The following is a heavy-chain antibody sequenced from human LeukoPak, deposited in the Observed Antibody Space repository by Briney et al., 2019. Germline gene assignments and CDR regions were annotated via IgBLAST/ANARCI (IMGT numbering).Heavy chain of an antibody. CDR1: GFTFDDYA. Sequence: GGSLRLSCAASGFTFDDYAMHWVRQAPGKGVEWVSLMSGDGGSTYYADSVKGRFTISRDNSKNSLYLQMNSLRTEDTALYYCAKDTFGDFWSGYLDYWGQGTLVTVSS. V-gene: IGHV3-43*02. J-gene: IGHJ4*02. CDR3: AKDTFGDFWSGYLDY. D-gene: IGHD3-3*01. CDR2: MSGDGGST.